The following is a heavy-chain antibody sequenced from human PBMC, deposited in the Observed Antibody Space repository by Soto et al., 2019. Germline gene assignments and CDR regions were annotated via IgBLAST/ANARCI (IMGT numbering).Heavy chain of an antibody. J-gene: IGHJ5*02. Sequence: QVQLVQSGAEVKKPGSSVKVSCKASGGTFSSYAISWVRQAPGQGLEWMGGIIPIFGTADYAQKFQGRVTITADESTSTAYMELSSLRSEDTAVYYCASVCSGGSCYGWFWFDPWGQGTLVTVSS. CDR1: GGTFSSYA. CDR2: IIPIFGTA. D-gene: IGHD2-15*01. CDR3: ASVCSGGSCYGWFWFDP. V-gene: IGHV1-69*01.